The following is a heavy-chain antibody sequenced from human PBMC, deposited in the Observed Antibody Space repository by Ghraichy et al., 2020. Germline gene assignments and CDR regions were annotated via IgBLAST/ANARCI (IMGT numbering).Heavy chain of an antibody. Sequence: GGSLRLSCAASGFTFSGYWMHWVRQAPGKGLFWVPLISIDGITTTYAASVKGRFTFSRDGAKNTLYLQMNSLRAEDTAVYYCARVRLATIEADAFDIWGQGTMVTVSS. J-gene: IGHJ3*02. CDR1: GFTFSGYW. D-gene: IGHD5-24*01. CDR2: ISIDGITT. V-gene: IGHV3-74*01. CDR3: ARVRLATIEADAFDI.